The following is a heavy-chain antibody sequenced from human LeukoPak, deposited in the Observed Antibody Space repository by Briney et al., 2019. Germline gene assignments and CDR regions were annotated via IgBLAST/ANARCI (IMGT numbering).Heavy chain of an antibody. D-gene: IGHD5-18*01. V-gene: IGHV3-30-3*01. CDR2: ISYDGSNK. CDR1: GFTFSSYA. CDR3: ARALWIQLDDAFDI. J-gene: IGHJ3*02. Sequence: PGRSLRPSCAASGFTFSSYAMHWVRQAPGKGLEWVAVISYDGSNKYYADSVKGRFTISRDNSKNTLYLQMNSLRAEDTAVYYCARALWIQLDDAFDIWGQGTMVTVSS.